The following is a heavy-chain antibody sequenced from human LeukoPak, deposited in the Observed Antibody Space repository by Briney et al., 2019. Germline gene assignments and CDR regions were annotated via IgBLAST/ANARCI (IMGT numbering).Heavy chain of an antibody. V-gene: IGHV3-23*01. CDR3: AKDVDSSGYYLSFDY. J-gene: IGHJ4*02. CDR1: GFTFSSYA. D-gene: IGHD3-22*01. CDR2: ISDSGGNT. Sequence: PGGSLRLSCAASGFTFSSYAMSWVRQAPGKGLEWVSAISDSGGNTYYADSVKGRFTLSRDNSKNTLYLQMDSLRAEDTAVYHCAKDVDSSGYYLSFDYWGQGTLVTVSS.